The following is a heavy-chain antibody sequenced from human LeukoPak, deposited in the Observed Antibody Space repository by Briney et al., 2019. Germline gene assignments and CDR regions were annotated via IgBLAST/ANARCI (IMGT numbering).Heavy chain of an antibody. CDR3: AKHQLVVVPAANDY. CDR2: ISGSGGST. Sequence: GGSLRLSCAASGFTFSSYAMSWVRQAPGKGLELVSAISGSGGSTYYADSVKGRFTISRDNSKNTLYLQMNSLRAEDTAVYYCAKHQLVVVPAANDYWGQGTLVTVSS. CDR1: GFTFSSYA. J-gene: IGHJ4*02. D-gene: IGHD2-2*01. V-gene: IGHV3-23*01.